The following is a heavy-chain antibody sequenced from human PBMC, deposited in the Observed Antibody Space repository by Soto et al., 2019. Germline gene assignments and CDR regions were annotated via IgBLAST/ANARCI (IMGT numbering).Heavy chain of an antibody. J-gene: IGHJ6*02. Sequence: PGGSLRLSCAASGFTFSSYSMNWVRQAPGKGLEWVSSISSSSSYIYYADSVKGRFTISRDNAKNSLYLQMNSLRAEDTAVYYCARGDIVVVVAATGYYYGMDVWGQGTTVTLSS. CDR3: ARGDIVVVVAATGYYYGMDV. V-gene: IGHV3-21*01. D-gene: IGHD2-15*01. CDR2: ISSSSSYI. CDR1: GFTFSSYS.